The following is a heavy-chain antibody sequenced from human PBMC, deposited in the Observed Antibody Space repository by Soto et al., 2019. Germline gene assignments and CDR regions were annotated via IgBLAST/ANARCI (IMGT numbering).Heavy chain of an antibody. CDR3: ARANYDFWSGSSNYFGMDV. CDR2: ISSSGVYI. V-gene: IGHV3-21*06. D-gene: IGHD3-3*01. CDR1: GFSFTHYT. J-gene: IGHJ6*01. Sequence: GGSLRLSCAASGFSFTHYTMNWVRQAPGKGLEWVSAISSSGVYIYYADSVQGRFTISRDNARNSLYLQMDSLGAEDTAVYYCARANYDFWSGSSNYFGMDVWAQGTTVTVSS.